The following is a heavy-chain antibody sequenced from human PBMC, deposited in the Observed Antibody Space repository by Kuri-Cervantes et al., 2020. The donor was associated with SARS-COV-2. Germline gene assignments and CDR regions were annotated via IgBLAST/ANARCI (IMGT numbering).Heavy chain of an antibody. CDR3: ARHHKVQLELRDY. CDR2: IYPGDSDT. Sequence: KVSCKGSGYSFTSYWIGWVRQMPGKGLEWMGSIYPGDSDTRYSPSFQGQVTISADKSISTAYLQWSSLKASDTAMYYCARHHKVQLELRDYWGQGTLVTVSS. CDR1: GYSFTSYW. D-gene: IGHD1-7*01. J-gene: IGHJ4*02. V-gene: IGHV5-51*01.